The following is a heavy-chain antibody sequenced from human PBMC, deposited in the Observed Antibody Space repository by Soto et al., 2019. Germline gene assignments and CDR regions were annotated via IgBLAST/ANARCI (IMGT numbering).Heavy chain of an antibody. CDR2: IYHSGST. D-gene: IGHD3-16*02. Sequence: TLSLTCAVSGGSISSGVYSWSWIRQPPGKGLEWIGYIYHSGSTYYNPSLKSRVTISVDRSKNQFSLKLSSVTAADTAVYYCARSSGGVFGIIIEGSNWLAPWGQGSLVTVSS. CDR3: ARSSGGVFGIIIEGSNWLAP. CDR1: GGSISSGVYS. J-gene: IGHJ5*02. V-gene: IGHV4-30-2*01.